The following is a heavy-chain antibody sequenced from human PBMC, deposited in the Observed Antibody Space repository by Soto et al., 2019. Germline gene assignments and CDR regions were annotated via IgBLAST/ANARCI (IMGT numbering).Heavy chain of an antibody. CDR1: GGTFSSYA. Sequence: SVKVSCKASGGTFSSYAISWVRQAPGQGLEWMGGIIPIFGTANYAQKFQGRVTITADESTSTAYMELSSLRSEDTAVYYCARTFDDIFTGSPDGMDVWGQGTTVTVSS. J-gene: IGHJ6*02. V-gene: IGHV1-69*13. CDR2: IIPIFGTA. CDR3: ARTFDDIFTGSPDGMDV. D-gene: IGHD3-9*01.